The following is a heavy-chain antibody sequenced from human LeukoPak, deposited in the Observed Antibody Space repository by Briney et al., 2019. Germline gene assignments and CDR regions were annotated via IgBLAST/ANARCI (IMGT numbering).Heavy chain of an antibody. CDR2: IASDGSST. CDR3: VRDIKSRYLDF. J-gene: IGHJ4*02. CDR1: GFTFSSYW. V-gene: IGHV3-74*01. Sequence: GGSLRLSCAASGFTFSSYWMNWVRQAPGKGLVWVSRIASDGSSTTYADSVEGRFSISRDNAKNTLYLQMNSLRVEDTAVYYCVRDIKSRYLDFWGQGTLVIVSS. D-gene: IGHD1-14*01.